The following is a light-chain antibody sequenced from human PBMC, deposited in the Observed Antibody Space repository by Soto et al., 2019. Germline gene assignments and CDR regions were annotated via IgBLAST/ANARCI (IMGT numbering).Light chain of an antibody. J-gene: IGLJ2*01. CDR2: RNN. V-gene: IGLV1-47*01. CDR3: AVWDDSLSGL. Sequence: QSVLTQPPSASGTPGQRVTISCSGGSSNIGNHYVYWYQLLPGTAPKLLIYRNNQRPSGVPDRFSGSKSGTSASLGISGLRSEDEADYYCAVWDDSLSGLFGGGTKLTVL. CDR1: SSNIGNHY.